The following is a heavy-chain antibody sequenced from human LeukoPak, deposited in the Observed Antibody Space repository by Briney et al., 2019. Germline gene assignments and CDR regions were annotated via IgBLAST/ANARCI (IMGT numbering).Heavy chain of an antibody. D-gene: IGHD2-8*02. CDR3: AKAMSWYYFDY. V-gene: IGHV3-23*01. J-gene: IGHJ4*02. CDR1: GFTFSSFA. CDR2: ISGSGDST. Sequence: GGSLRLSCAASGFTFSSFAMSWVRQAPGKGLEWISDISGSGDSTYYADSVKGRFTISRDNSKNTLYLQMNSLRAEDTALYYCAKAMSWYYFDYWGQGTLVTVSS.